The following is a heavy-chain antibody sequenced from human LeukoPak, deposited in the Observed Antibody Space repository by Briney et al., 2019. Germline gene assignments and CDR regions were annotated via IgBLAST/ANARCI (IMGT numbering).Heavy chain of an antibody. CDR3: ARDIGYRFDP. CDR2: TYYRSKWYN. J-gene: IGHJ5*02. V-gene: IGHV6-1*01. CDR1: GDSVSGNSVT. D-gene: IGHD5-18*01. Sequence: SQTLSLTCAISGDSVSGNSVTWHWIRQSPSRGFEWLGRTYYRSKWYNNYAVSVQSRITINPDTSKNQFSLQLDSVTPEDTALYYCARDIGYRFDPWGQGTLVTVSS.